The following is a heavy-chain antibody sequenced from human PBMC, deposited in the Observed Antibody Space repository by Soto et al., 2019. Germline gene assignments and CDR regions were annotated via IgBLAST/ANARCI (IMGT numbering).Heavy chain of an antibody. CDR1: GFTFSSYS. D-gene: IGHD1-26*01. CDR3: ARRTWEPPDNWFDP. J-gene: IGHJ5*02. V-gene: IGHV3-21*01. CDR2: ISSSSSYI. Sequence: EVQLVESGGGLVKPGGSLRLSCAASGFTFSSYSMNWVRQAPGKGLEWVSSISSSSSYIYYADSVKGRFTISRDNAKNSLYLQMNSLRAEDTAVYYCARRTWEPPDNWFDPWGQGTLVTVSS.